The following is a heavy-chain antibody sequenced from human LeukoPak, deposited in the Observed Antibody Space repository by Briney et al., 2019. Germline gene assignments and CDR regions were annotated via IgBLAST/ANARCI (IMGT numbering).Heavy chain of an antibody. CDR1: GLTFSNYW. J-gene: IGHJ4*02. Sequence: GGSLRLSCAASGLTFSNYWMTWVRQAPGKGLEWVANINQYGSEKYYVDSVKGRFTISRDNAKNSVSLQMNSLRAEDTAVYFCARSLGDDWGQGTLVTSP. V-gene: IGHV3-7*01. CDR3: ARSLGDD. CDR2: INQYGSEK. D-gene: IGHD3-16*01.